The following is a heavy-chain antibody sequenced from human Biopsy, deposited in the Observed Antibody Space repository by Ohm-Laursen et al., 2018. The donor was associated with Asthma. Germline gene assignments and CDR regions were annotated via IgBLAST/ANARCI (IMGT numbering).Heavy chain of an antibody. CDR2: ITGSGGTT. CDR3: AKVGHGYGDYVGYLDP. Sequence: SLRRSCTAPGFTFSSSAMSWVRQAPGKGLERVSAITGSGGTTYYADSVKGRFTISRNISTNTVYLQMDSLSADDTAVYYCAKVGHGYGDYVGYLDPWGQGTLVTVSS. J-gene: IGHJ5*02. CDR1: GFTFSSSA. D-gene: IGHD4-17*01. V-gene: IGHV3-23*01.